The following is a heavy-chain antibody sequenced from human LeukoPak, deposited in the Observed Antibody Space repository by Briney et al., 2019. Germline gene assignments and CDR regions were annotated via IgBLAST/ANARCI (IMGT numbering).Heavy chain of an antibody. CDR1: GYTFTSYG. J-gene: IGHJ4*02. V-gene: IGHV1-18*01. CDR3: ARDQDYNRRREDIVVVVAADPFDY. CDR2: ISAYNGNT. D-gene: IGHD2-15*01. Sequence: ASVKVSCKASGYTFTSYGISWVRQAPGQGLEWMGWISAYNGNTNYAQKLQGRVTMTTDTSTSTAYMELRSLRSDDTAVYYCARDQDYNRRREDIVVVVAADPFDYWGQGTLVTVSS.